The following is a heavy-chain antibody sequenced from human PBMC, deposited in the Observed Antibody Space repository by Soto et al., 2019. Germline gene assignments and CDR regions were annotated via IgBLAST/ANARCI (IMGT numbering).Heavy chain of an antibody. CDR2: IKAAGGDT. J-gene: IGHJ4*02. V-gene: IGHV3-23*01. CDR1: GFMFSNYP. D-gene: IGHD5-12*01. CDR3: KRDVVASSPPGADY. Sequence: EVQLLASGGDLVRPGGSLRLSCAGSGFMFSNYPMSWVRQAPGEGPEWVAAIKAAGGDTYYADSVKGRFTISRDNFNDMLYLQMNSLTVEDTAMYYCKRDVVASSPPGADYWGQGTLVTVSS.